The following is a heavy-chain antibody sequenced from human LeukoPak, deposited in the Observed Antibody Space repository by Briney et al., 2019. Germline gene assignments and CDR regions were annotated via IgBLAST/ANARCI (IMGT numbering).Heavy chain of an antibody. Sequence: ASVKVSCKASGGTFGSYAISWVRQAPGQGLEWMGRIIPIFVTANYAQKFQGRVTITADKSTRTAYMALSSLRSEDTAVYYCAIGGNTSPVRLGGQYYFDYWGQGTLFTVSS. D-gene: IGHD2-2*01. J-gene: IGHJ4*02. CDR1: GGTFGSYA. V-gene: IGHV1-69*06. CDR2: IIPIFVTA. CDR3: AIGGNTSPVRLGGQYYFDY.